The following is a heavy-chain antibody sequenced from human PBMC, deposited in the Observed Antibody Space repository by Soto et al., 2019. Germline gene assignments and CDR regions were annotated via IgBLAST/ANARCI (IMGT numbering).Heavy chain of an antibody. CDR1: GGSITSYY. Sequence: SETLSLTCTVSGGSITSYYWSWIRQPAGKGLEWIGRIYTSGSTNYNPSLKSRVTMSVDTSKNQFSLKLSSVTAADTAVYYCARVGRYSSSWGYFDYWGQGTLVTVSS. V-gene: IGHV4-4*07. D-gene: IGHD6-13*01. J-gene: IGHJ4*02. CDR3: ARVGRYSSSWGYFDY. CDR2: IYTSGST.